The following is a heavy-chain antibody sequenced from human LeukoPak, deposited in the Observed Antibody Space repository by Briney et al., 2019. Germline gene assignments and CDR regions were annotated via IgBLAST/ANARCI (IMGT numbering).Heavy chain of an antibody. J-gene: IGHJ6*02. D-gene: IGHD5-18*01. CDR3: ARGRFNYGRGMDV. CDR2: IKQAESER. CDR1: GFSISNYW. Sequence: SGGSLRLSCAGSGFSISNYWMSWVRQAPGKGLEWVANIKQAESERFYVDSVKDRFIISRENAENSVYLQMNSLRDEDTAVYYCARGRFNYGRGMDVWGQGTTVIVSS. V-gene: IGHV3-7*01.